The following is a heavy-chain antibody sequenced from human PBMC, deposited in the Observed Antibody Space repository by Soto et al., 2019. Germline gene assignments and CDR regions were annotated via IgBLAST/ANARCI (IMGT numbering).Heavy chain of an antibody. CDR2: ISGSGGST. CDR1: VFTFSSYS. V-gene: IGHV3-23*01. CDR3: AKVPVEKWLVNGYYLDY. Sequence: PGGSLRLSFSASVFTFSSYSMSWVRPAPGKGLEWVSAISGSGGSTYYADSVKGRFTISRDNSKNTLYLQMNSLRAEDTAVYYCAKVPVEKWLVNGYYLDYWGQGTLVTVSS. J-gene: IGHJ4*02. D-gene: IGHD6-19*01.